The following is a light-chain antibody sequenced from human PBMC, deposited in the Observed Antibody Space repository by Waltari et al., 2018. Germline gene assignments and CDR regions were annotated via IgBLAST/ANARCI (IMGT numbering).Light chain of an antibody. V-gene: IGLV1-44*01. CDR2: RND. CDR3: ATWDDGLGGVWV. J-gene: IGLJ3*02. CDR1: DSNIGDNL. Sequence: QSVLTQPPSASATPGHRVTTSCSGSDSNIGDNLVTWYQQFHGPAPKLRIYRNDLRPSGVPDRFSASKSGTSASLAISGLQSEDEADYYCATWDDGLGGVWVFGGGTKVTVL.